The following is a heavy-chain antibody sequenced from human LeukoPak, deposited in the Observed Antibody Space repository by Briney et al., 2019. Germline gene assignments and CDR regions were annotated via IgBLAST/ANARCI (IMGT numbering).Heavy chain of an antibody. D-gene: IGHD6-6*01. V-gene: IGHV4-39*01. CDR3: ARLYSNSLHYFDY. CDR2: IYYSGST. Sequence: SETLSLTCTVSGGSISSSSYYWGWIRQPPGKGLEWIGSIYYSGSTYYNPSLKSRVTISVDTSKNQFSLKLSSVTAADTAVYYCARLYSNSLHYFDYWGQGTLVTVSS. J-gene: IGHJ4*02. CDR1: GGSISSSSYY.